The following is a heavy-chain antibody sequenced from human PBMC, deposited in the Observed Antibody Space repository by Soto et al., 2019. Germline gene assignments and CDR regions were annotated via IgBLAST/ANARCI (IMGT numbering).Heavy chain of an antibody. J-gene: IGHJ6*02. CDR2: IYYSGST. CDR1: GGSISSGGYY. V-gene: IGHV4-31*03. D-gene: IGHD5-12*01. Sequence: QVQLQESGPGLVKPSQTLSLTCTVSGGSISSGGYYCSWIRQHPERGLEWSGYIYYSGSTYYSPTLKSRVTIPVDASKNQFSLKLSSVTAADTAVYYCARDLARRNYFYYGMDVCGQGTTVTDS. CDR3: ARDLARRNYFYYGMDV.